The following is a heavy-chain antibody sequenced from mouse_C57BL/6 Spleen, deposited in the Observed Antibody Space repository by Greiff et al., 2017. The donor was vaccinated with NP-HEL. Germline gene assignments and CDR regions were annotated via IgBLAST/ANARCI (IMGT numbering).Heavy chain of an antibody. CDR1: GYSITSDY. D-gene: IGHD1-1*01. V-gene: IGHV3-8*01. Sequence: VQLKQSGPGLAKPSQTLSPPCSVTGYSITSDYWNWIRKFPGNKLEYMGYISYSGITYYNPSLKSRISITRDTSKNQYYLQLNSVTTEDTATYYCASSITTYFDYWGPGTTLTVSS. CDR3: ASSITTYFDY. CDR2: ISYSGIT. J-gene: IGHJ2*01.